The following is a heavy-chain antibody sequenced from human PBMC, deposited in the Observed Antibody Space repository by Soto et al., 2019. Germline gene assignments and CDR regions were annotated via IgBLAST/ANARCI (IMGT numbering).Heavy chain of an antibody. Sequence: EGQLVESGGGLVKPGGSLRLSCAASGFAFQTYTMEWLRQPPGKGLEWVSSITISGNYIYYADSVKGRFTISRDNGRNSVYLQMNSLRAEDTAVYYCAKVGVLRTNFRWFDLWGQGTLVPVSS. J-gene: IGHJ5*02. V-gene: IGHV3-21*01. CDR2: ITISGNYI. CDR3: AKVGVLRTNFRWFDL. CDR1: GFAFQTYT. D-gene: IGHD2-8*01.